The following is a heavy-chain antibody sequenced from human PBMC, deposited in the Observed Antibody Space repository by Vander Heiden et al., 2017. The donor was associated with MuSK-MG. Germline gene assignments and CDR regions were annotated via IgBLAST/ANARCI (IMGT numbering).Heavy chain of an antibody. CDR3: AKPLRVDVFDI. CDR2: ISGSGGST. Sequence: EVQLVESGGGLVRPGGSLGLSCAASGFTFSSHAMSWVRQAPGKGLEWVSAISGSGGSTYYADSVKGRFTISRDNSKNTLYLKMNSLRAEDTAVYYCAKPLRVDVFDIWGQGTMVTVSS. J-gene: IGHJ3*02. D-gene: IGHD3-16*01. CDR1: GFTFSSHA. V-gene: IGHV3-23*04.